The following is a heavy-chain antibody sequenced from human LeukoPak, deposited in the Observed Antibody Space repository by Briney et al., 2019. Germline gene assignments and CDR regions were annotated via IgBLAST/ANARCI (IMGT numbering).Heavy chain of an antibody. V-gene: IGHV1-69*06. CDR1: GGTFSSYA. J-gene: IGHJ4*02. CDR3: AVCAYDYVWGSYHYFDY. CDR2: IIPIFGTA. Sequence: SVKVSCKASGGTFSSYAISWVRQAPGQGLEWMGGIIPIFGTANYAQKFQGRVTITADKSTSTAYMELSSLRSEDTAVYYCAVCAYDYVWGSYHYFDYWGQGTLVTVSS. D-gene: IGHD3-16*01.